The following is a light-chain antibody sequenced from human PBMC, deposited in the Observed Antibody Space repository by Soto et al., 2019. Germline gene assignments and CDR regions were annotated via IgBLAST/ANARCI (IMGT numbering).Light chain of an antibody. CDR3: SSYTSSSFYV. V-gene: IGLV2-14*01. CDR2: DVS. CDR1: SSEVGGYNY. J-gene: IGLJ1*01. Sequence: QSALTQPASVSGSPGQSITISCTGTSSEVGGYNYVSWYQQHPGKAPKLMIYDVSNRPSGVSNRFSGSKSGHTASLTISGLQAEDEADYYCSSYTSSSFYVFGTGTKVTVL.